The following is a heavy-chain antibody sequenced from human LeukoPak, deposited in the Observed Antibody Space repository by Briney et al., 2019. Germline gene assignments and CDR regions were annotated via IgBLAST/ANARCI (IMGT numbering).Heavy chain of an antibody. Sequence: PGGSLRLSCAASGFTFSSYGMQWVRQAPGKGLEWVAVIWYDGSNKYYADSVKGRFTISRDNSKNTLYLQMNSLRAEDTAVYYCARGPDYYESRNPFDYWGQGTLVTVSS. D-gene: IGHD3-22*01. V-gene: IGHV3-33*01. CDR3: ARGPDYYESRNPFDY. CDR2: IWYDGSNK. CDR1: GFTFSSYG. J-gene: IGHJ4*02.